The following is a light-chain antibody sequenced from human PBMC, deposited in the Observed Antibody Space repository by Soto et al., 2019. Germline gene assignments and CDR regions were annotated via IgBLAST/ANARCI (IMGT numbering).Light chain of an antibody. Sequence: QSALTQPPSASGSPGQSVSISCTGTTSNVGGYNYVSWYQQHPGKAPKLIIYEVDKRPSGVPDRFSASKTGSTASLTVSGLQADDEAEYYCWSYAGRNTYVFGTGTKV. CDR3: WSYAGRNTYV. CDR2: EVD. J-gene: IGLJ1*01. CDR1: TSNVGGYNY. V-gene: IGLV2-8*01.